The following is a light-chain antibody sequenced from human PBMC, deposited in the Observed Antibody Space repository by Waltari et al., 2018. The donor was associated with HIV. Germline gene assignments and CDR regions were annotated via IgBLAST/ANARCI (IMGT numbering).Light chain of an antibody. V-gene: IGLV2-14*03. CDR2: DVT. J-gene: IGLJ2*01. Sequence: QSALTQPASVSGSPGQSITISCTGTSNDVGGYNYVSWYQQHPGKAPKLMIYDVTTRPSVVSDRFSGSKSGNTASLTISGLQAEDEADYYCSSYTKTLYVIFGGGTKLTVL. CDR1: SNDVGGYNY. CDR3: SSYTKTLYVI.